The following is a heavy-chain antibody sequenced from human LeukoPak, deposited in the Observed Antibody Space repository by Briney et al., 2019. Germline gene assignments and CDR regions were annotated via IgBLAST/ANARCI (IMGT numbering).Heavy chain of an antibody. V-gene: IGHV3-23*01. CDR3: AKRYISSLYFDY. J-gene: IGHJ4*02. Sequence: GGSLRLSCAASGFSFSNYVMIWVRQAPGKGLEWVSTISPSGGTTYYADSVRGRFTISRDNSKNTLFVQMNSLRADDTAIYYCAKRYISSLYFDYWGQGTLVTVSS. CDR1: GFSFSNYV. CDR2: ISPSGGTT. D-gene: IGHD6-13*01.